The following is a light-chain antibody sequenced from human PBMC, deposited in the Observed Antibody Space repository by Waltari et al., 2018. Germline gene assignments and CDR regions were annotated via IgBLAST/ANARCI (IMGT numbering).Light chain of an antibody. V-gene: IGKV2-40*01. CDR2: GGS. Sequence: EIVMTQTPLSMPITPGEPASISCRSSQSLLHTNGNTYLHWYLQKPGQSPQLLIYGGSNRASGVPDRFRGSGSGTDFTLKISKVEAEDVGVYYCVEAIAFPLTFGGGTKVEIK. CDR3: VEAIAFPLT. CDR1: QSLLHTNGNTY. J-gene: IGKJ4*01.